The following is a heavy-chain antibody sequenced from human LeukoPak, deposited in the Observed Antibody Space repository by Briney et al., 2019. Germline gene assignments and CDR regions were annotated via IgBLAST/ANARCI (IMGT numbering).Heavy chain of an antibody. V-gene: IGHV3-33*06. D-gene: IGHD6-6*01. CDR2: IWYDGSNK. CDR1: GFTFSSYG. CDR3: AKVDSSSSDFDY. Sequence: GGSLRLSCAASGFTFSSYGMHWVRQAPGKGLEWVAVIWYDGSNKYYADSVKGRFTISRDNSKNTLYLQMNSLRAEDTAVYYCAKVDSSSSDFDYWGQGTLVTVSS. J-gene: IGHJ4*02.